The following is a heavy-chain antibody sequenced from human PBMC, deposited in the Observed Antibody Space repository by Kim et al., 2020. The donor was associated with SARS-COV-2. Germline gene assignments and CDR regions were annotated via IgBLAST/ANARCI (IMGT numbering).Heavy chain of an antibody. D-gene: IGHD1-26*01. CDR1: SGSISSYY. Sequence: SETLSLTCTVSSGSISSYYWNWIRQPAGKGLEWIGRIYTSGSANYNPSLKSRVTMSVDTSMNQFSLRLSSGTAADTAVYSCARDLGGELRLWGQGTLVTV. CDR2: IYTSGSA. V-gene: IGHV4-4*07. CDR3: ARDLGGELRL. J-gene: IGHJ4*02.